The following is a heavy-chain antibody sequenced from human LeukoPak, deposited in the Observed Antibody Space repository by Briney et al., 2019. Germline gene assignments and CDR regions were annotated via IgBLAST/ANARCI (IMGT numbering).Heavy chain of an antibody. CDR1: GGSINGYY. CDR3: ARHGIGAVPAEYVDY. D-gene: IGHD6-19*01. CDR2: IYYSGYT. J-gene: IGHJ4*02. Sequence: PSETLSLTCTVSGGSINGYYCSWIRQPPGRGLEWIGYIYYSGYTNYSPSLKSRVTISVDASRNQFSLRLSSVTAADTAVYFCARHGIGAVPAEYVDYWGQGTLVTVSS. V-gene: IGHV4-59*08.